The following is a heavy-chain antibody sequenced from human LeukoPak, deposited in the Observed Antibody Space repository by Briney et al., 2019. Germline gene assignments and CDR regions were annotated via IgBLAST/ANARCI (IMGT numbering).Heavy chain of an antibody. CDR2: ISYDGSNK. CDR1: GFTFSSYA. Sequence: GGSLRLSCAASGFTFSSYAMHWVRQAPGKGLEWVAVISYDGSNKYYADSVKGRFTISRDNSKNTLYLQMNSLRAEDTAVYYCARDRAPMATYYYYYMDVWGKGTTVTVSS. D-gene: IGHD5-24*01. CDR3: ARDRAPMATYYYYYMDV. V-gene: IGHV3-30*04. J-gene: IGHJ6*03.